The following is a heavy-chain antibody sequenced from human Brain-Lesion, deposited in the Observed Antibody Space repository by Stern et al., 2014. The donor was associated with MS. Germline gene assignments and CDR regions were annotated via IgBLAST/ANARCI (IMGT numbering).Heavy chain of an antibody. J-gene: IGHJ4*02. CDR3: ARGAGVFDS. CDR1: GGSIGRSSYY. V-gene: IGHV4-39*02. D-gene: IGHD6-19*01. CDR2: IFYTGST. Sequence: QVQLQESGPGLVKPSETLSLTCTVSGGSIGRSSYYWGWIRQPPGKGLEWIGNIFYTGSTFYDPSLKRRVTISVATSNNQFFLSLNSVTAADTAVYYCARGAGVFDSWGQGTLVTVSP.